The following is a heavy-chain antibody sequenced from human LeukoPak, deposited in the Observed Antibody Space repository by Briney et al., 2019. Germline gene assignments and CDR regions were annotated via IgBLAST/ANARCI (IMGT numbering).Heavy chain of an antibody. D-gene: IGHD6-19*01. CDR3: AKEWYSSGWSGTVDY. V-gene: IGHV3-23*01. CDR1: GFTFSSDA. CDR2: ISGSGDRT. Sequence: GGSLRLSCAASGFTFSSDAMSWVRQAPGKGLEWVSSISGSGDRTYYADFVKGRFTISRDNSKNTLYLQMNSLRAEDTAVYYCAKEWYSSGWSGTVDYWGQETLVTVSS. J-gene: IGHJ4*02.